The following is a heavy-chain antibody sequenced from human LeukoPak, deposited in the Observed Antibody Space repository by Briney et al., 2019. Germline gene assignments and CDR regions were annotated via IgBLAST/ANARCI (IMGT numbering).Heavy chain of an antibody. J-gene: IGHJ4*02. CDR2: ISYSGST. CDR1: GGSISSSSYQ. CDR3: ARISIVVVPGYFDY. V-gene: IGHV4-39*01. Sequence: SETLSLTCTVSGGSISSSSYQWGWIRQPPGKGLEWIGTISYSGSTYYGPSLKSRVTVSVDTSKNQFSLKLSSVTAADTAVYYCARISIVVVPGYFDYWGQGTLVTVSS. D-gene: IGHD2-2*01.